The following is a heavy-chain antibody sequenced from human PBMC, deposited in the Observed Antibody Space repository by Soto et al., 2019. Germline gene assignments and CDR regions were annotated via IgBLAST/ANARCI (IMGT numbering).Heavy chain of an antibody. J-gene: IGHJ4*02. V-gene: IGHV3-66*01. CDR1: GFTVSGHY. D-gene: IGHD5-18*01. Sequence: GGSLRLSCAASGFTVSGHYMTWVRQTPGKGLEWVSVIYSSGSTYYADSVKGRFTISRDNSKNTVYLQMDSLRAEDTAVYYCVRTNTGCSDYWGKGTLVPFSS. CDR3: VRTNTGCSDY. CDR2: IYSSGST.